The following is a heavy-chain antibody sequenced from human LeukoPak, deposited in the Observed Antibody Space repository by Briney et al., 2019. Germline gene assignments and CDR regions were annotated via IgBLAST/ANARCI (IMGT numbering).Heavy chain of an antibody. V-gene: IGHV1-69*13. D-gene: IGHD5-12*01. Sequence: SVKVSCKASGGTFSSYAISWVRQAPGQGLEWLGGIIPIFGTANYAQKFQGRVTITADESTSTAYMELSSLRSEDTAVYYCARTGSYSGYVYAFDIWGQGTMVTVSS. CDR3: ARTGSYSGYVYAFDI. CDR2: IIPIFGTA. CDR1: GGTFSSYA. J-gene: IGHJ3*02.